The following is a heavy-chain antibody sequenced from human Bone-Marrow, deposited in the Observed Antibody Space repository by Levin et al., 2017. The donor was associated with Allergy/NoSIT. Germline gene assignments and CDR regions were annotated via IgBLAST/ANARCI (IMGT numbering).Heavy chain of an antibody. J-gene: IGHJ4*02. Sequence: SQTLSLTCTVSGGSISSYYWSWIRQPPGKGLEWIGYIYYSGSTNYNPSLKSRVTISVDTSKNQFSLKLSSVTAADTAVYYCARARWGTIRDLADYYFDYWGQGTLVTVSS. D-gene: IGHD3-9*01. CDR3: ARARWGTIRDLADYYFDY. V-gene: IGHV4-59*01. CDR2: IYYSGST. CDR1: GGSISSYY.